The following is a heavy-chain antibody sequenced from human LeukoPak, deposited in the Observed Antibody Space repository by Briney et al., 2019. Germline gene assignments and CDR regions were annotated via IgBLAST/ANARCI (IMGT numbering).Heavy chain of an antibody. CDR1: GFTFDDYA. J-gene: IGHJ6*03. D-gene: IGHD3-22*01. Sequence: GGSLRLSCAASGFTFDDYAMHWVRQAPGKGLEWVSGISWNSGSIGYADSVKGRFTISRDNAKNSLYLQMNSLRAEDMALYYCAKDGTEKYYYDPYYYYYMDVWGKGTTVTVSS. V-gene: IGHV3-9*03. CDR2: ISWNSGSI. CDR3: AKDGTEKYYYDPYYYYYMDV.